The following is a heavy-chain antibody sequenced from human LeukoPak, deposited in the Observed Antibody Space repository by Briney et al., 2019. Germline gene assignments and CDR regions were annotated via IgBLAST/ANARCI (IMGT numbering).Heavy chain of an antibody. J-gene: IGHJ4*02. Sequence: GGSLRLSCAASGFTFSSYGMHWVRQAPGKGLEWVAVISYDGSNKYYADSVKGRFTISRDNSKNTPYLQMNSLRAEDTAVYYCAKARPRVSFDYWGQGTLVTVSS. D-gene: IGHD5/OR15-5a*01. CDR3: AKARPRVSFDY. V-gene: IGHV3-30*18. CDR2: ISYDGSNK. CDR1: GFTFSSYG.